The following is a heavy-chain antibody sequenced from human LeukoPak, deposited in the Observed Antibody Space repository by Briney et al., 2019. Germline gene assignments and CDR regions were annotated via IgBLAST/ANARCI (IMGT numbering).Heavy chain of an antibody. J-gene: IGHJ4*02. V-gene: IGHV3-33*01. Sequence: PGGSLRLSCAASGFTFSHYGMHWVRQAPGEGLEWVALVWYDGSNKYFADSVKGRFTISRDNSKNTPFLQMNSLRAEDTAVYYCARRDLERGLDYWGQGTLVTVSS. CDR2: VWYDGSNK. CDR1: GFTFSHYG. D-gene: IGHD3/OR15-3a*01. CDR3: ARRDLERGLDY.